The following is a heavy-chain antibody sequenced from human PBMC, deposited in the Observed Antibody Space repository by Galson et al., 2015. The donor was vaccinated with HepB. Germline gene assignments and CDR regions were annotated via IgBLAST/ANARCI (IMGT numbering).Heavy chain of an antibody. V-gene: IGHV3-53*01. CDR2: IYSGGST. Sequence: SLRLSCAVSGFTVSSNYMSWVRQAPGKGLEWVSLIYSGGSTYYPDSVKGRFTISRDNSKNTLYLEMNSLRAEDTAVYYCARGNRLLPDVWGKGTTVTVSS. J-gene: IGHJ6*04. CDR1: GFTVSSNY. CDR3: ARGNRLLPDV. D-gene: IGHD1-14*01.